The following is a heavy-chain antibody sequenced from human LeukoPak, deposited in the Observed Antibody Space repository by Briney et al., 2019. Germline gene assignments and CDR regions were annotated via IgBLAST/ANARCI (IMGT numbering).Heavy chain of an antibody. CDR2: IHPNSGAT. V-gene: IGHV1-2*02. D-gene: IGHD5-12*01. CDR3: ARDMGRYSGYDYDY. Sequence: ASVKVSCKTSGYTFTDYYLHWVRQAPGQGLEWVGWIHPNSGATHYAQKFQGRLTMTSDTSISTVYMELTRLRSDDTAVYYCARDMGRYSGYDYDYWGQGTLVTASS. CDR1: GYTFTDYY. J-gene: IGHJ4*02.